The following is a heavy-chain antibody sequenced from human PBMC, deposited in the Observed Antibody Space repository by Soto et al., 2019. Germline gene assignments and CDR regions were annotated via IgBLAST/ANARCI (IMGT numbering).Heavy chain of an antibody. V-gene: IGHV3-23*04. CDR3: AMSAGYGGAFDV. J-gene: IGHJ3*01. D-gene: IGHD5-12*01. Sequence: EKQLVESGGALAQPGGSLRLSCVGSGFTFSIYALTWVRQAPGKGLEWVSLITNNGDTTFFGDSVKGRFSISRDNSKNTLYLQLETLRAEDAAVYYCAMSAGYGGAFDVLGQGTMVAVSS. CDR2: ITNNGDTT. CDR1: GFTFSIYA.